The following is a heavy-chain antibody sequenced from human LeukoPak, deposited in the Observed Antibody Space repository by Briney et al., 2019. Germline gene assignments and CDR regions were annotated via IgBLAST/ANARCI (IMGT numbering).Heavy chain of an antibody. Sequence: SETLSLTCTVSGGSISTYYWSWIRQPPGKGVEWSGYIYYSGSTYYNPSLKSRVTISVDTSKNQFSLKLSSVTAADTAVYYCARGYSNSFDYWGQGTLVTVSS. CDR1: GGSISTYY. J-gene: IGHJ4*02. D-gene: IGHD4-11*01. V-gene: IGHV4-59*01. CDR3: ARGYSNSFDY. CDR2: IYYSGST.